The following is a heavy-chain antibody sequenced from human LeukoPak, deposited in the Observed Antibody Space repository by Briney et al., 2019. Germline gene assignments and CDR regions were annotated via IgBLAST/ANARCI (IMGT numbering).Heavy chain of an antibody. CDR3: ARADDYSNYYFDY. Sequence: PSETLSLTCAVYGGSFSGYYWSWIRQPPGKGLEWIGEINHSGSTNYNPSLKSRVTISVDTSKNQFSLKLSSVTAADTAVYYCARADDYSNYYFDYWGQGTLVTVSS. CDR2: INHSGST. D-gene: IGHD4-11*01. J-gene: IGHJ4*02. CDR1: GGSFSGYY. V-gene: IGHV4-34*01.